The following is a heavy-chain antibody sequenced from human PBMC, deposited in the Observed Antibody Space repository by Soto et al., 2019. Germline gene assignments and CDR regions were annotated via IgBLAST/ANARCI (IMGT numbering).Heavy chain of an antibody. Sequence: GSLRLSCAASGFTFSSYAMHWVRQAPGKGLEWVAVISYDGSNKYYADSVKGRFTISRDNSKNTLYLQMNSLRAEDTAVHYCARLVVPAACCATYWGQGTLVTVSS. CDR3: ARLVVPAACCATY. V-gene: IGHV3-30-3*01. D-gene: IGHD2-2*01. CDR1: GFTFSSYA. CDR2: ISYDGSNK. J-gene: IGHJ4*02.